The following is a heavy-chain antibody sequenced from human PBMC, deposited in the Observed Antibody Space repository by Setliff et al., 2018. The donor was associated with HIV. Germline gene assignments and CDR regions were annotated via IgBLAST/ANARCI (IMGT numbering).Heavy chain of an antibody. Sequence: HGESLKISCKGSGYNFANYWIGWVRQMPGKGLEWMGLIYCGDSRTRYSPSFQGQVTISADKSITTAYLQWSSLKASDTAIYYCGRYASGSYYFGYWGQGTLVTVSS. V-gene: IGHV5-51*01. J-gene: IGHJ4*02. CDR1: GYNFANYW. D-gene: IGHD3-10*01. CDR3: GRYASGSYYFGY. CDR2: IYCGDSRT.